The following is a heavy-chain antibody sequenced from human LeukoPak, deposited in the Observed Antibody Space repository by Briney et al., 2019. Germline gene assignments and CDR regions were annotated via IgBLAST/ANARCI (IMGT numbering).Heavy chain of an antibody. J-gene: IGHJ3*02. Sequence: GGSLRLSCAASGFTFSSYSMNWVRQAPGKGLEWVSYISSSTSTIYYADSVKGRFTISRDNAKNSLYLQMNSLRDEDTAVYYCARPFYDSGGYYYKSFDIWGQGTMVAVSS. CDR1: GFTFSSYS. D-gene: IGHD3-22*01. CDR2: ISSSTSTI. CDR3: ARPFYDSGGYYYKSFDI. V-gene: IGHV3-48*02.